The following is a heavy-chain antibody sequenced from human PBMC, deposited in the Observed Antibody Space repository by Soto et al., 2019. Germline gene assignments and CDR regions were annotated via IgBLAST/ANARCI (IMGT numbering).Heavy chain of an antibody. D-gene: IGHD3-3*01. J-gene: IGHJ4*02. CDR1: GGSFSGYY. CDR3: ARGGGYYDFWSGYYPRRHYFDY. Sequence: PSETLSLTCAVYGGSFSGYYWSWIRQPPGKGLGWIGEINHSGSTNYNPSLKSRVTISVDTSKNQFSLKLGSVTAADTAVYYCARGGGYYDFWSGYYPRRHYFDYWGQGTLVTVS. V-gene: IGHV4-34*01. CDR2: INHSGST.